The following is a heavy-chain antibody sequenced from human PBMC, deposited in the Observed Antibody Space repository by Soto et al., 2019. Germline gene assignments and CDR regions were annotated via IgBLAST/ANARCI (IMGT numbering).Heavy chain of an antibody. CDR3: ARDTAEAADVLFDS. V-gene: IGHV3-33*01. Sequence: QVQLVESGGGVVQPGGSLRLSCAASGFTFSRSAMHWVRHAPGKGLEWVALIWYDGNIQYYADSVRGRFTISRDNAKNALDLQTIALRAEEPPVYYCARDTAEAADVLFDSRVQGTLFTVSS. CDR2: IWYDGNIQ. CDR1: GFTFSRSA. D-gene: IGHD6-13*01. J-gene: IGHJ4*02.